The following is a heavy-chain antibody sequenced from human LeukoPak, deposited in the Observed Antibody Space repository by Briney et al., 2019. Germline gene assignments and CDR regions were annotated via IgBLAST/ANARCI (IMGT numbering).Heavy chain of an antibody. CDR1: GFTFSSYA. V-gene: IGHV3-23*01. D-gene: IGHD3-3*01. J-gene: IGHJ1*01. CDR3: ANGRYYDFWSGYTEYFQH. CDR2: ISGSGGNT. Sequence: GGSLRLSCAASGFTFSSYAMSWVRQAPGKGLEWVSAISGSGGNTYSADSVKARFTISRDNSKNTLYLQMTSLRAEDTAVYYFANGRYYDFWSGYTEYFQHWGQGTLVTVSS.